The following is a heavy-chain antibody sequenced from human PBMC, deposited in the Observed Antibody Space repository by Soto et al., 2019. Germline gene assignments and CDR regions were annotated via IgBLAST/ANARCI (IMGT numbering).Heavy chain of an antibody. CDR2: IYYSGST. CDR3: ARAGYCSGGSCSFRFDY. V-gene: IGHV4-59*02. Sequence: PSETLSLTCTVSSGSVSTYYWSWIRQPAGKGLEWVGYIYYSGSTNYNPSLKCRVTISVDTSKNQFSLKLSSVTAADTAVYYCARAGYCSGGSCSFRFDYWGQGTLVTVSS. J-gene: IGHJ4*02. D-gene: IGHD2-15*01. CDR1: SGSVSTYY.